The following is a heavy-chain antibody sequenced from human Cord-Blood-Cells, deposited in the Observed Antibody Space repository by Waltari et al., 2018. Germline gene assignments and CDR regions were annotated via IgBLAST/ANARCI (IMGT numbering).Heavy chain of an antibody. CDR1: GYSISSGYY. Sequence: QVQLQESGPGLVKPSETLSLTCAVSGYSISSGYYWGWIRQPPGKGLEWIGSSYHSGSTYYNPSLKSRVTISVDTSKNQFSLKLSSVTAADTAVYYCARVQTNYDFWSGYYAFDIWGQGTMVTVSS. V-gene: IGHV4-38-2*01. D-gene: IGHD3-3*01. CDR2: SYHSGST. J-gene: IGHJ3*02. CDR3: ARVQTNYDFWSGYYAFDI.